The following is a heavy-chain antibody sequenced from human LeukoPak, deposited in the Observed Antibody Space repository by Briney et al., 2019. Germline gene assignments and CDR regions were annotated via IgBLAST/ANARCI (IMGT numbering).Heavy chain of an antibody. J-gene: IGHJ4*02. CDR1: DYMLTSFG. D-gene: IGHD1-1*01. CDR2: SIGYSGKA. V-gene: IGHV1-18*01. Sequence: ASVKVSCKVPDYMLTSFGVSWVRQAPGQGLEWIGWSIGYSGKANYAQKLLDRITMTTDLSTSTVYMELKSLTSDDTAIYYCARGKTIDYWGQGTLVTVSS. CDR3: ARGKTIDY.